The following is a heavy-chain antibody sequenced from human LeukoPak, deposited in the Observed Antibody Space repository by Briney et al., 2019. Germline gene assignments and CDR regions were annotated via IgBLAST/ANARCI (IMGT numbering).Heavy chain of an antibody. Sequence: SETLSLTCDVYGGSFSGYYWNWIRQPPGKGLEWIGEINHRGSTNDNPSLKSRVIISVDASRYQFSLKLSSVTAADTAVYYCAREGGYSYGDAPLHFDYWGQGTLVTVSS. J-gene: IGHJ4*02. CDR1: GGSFSGYY. CDR2: INHRGST. D-gene: IGHD5-18*01. V-gene: IGHV4-34*01. CDR3: AREGGYSYGDAPLHFDY.